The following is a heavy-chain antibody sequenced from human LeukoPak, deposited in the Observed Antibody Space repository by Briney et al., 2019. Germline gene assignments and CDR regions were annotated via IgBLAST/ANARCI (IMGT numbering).Heavy chain of an antibody. Sequence: GGSLRLSCAASGFTFRGYWMSWVRQAPGKGLEWVANIDQDGGEIYYVDSVKGRFTISRGNSKDSVFLQMNSLRDEDTAVYYCARERGSGRDRDHDYWGQGTLVTVSS. CDR1: GFTFRGYW. CDR3: ARERGSGRDRDHDY. J-gene: IGHJ4*02. CDR2: IDQDGGEI. V-gene: IGHV3-7*01. D-gene: IGHD6-19*01.